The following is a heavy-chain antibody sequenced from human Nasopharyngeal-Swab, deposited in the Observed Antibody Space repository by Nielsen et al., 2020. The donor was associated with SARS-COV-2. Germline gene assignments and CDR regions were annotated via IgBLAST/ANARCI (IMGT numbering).Heavy chain of an antibody. J-gene: IGHJ6*02. Sequence: GESLQISCAASGFTFSSYDMHWVRQATGKGLEWVSAIGTAGDTYYPGSVKGRFTLSRENAKNSLYLQMNSLRAGDTAVYYCARDRVDSSSWGYYYYGMDVWGQGTTVTVSS. CDR1: GFTFSSYD. V-gene: IGHV3-13*01. D-gene: IGHD6-13*01. CDR3: ARDRVDSSSWGYYYYGMDV. CDR2: IGTAGDT.